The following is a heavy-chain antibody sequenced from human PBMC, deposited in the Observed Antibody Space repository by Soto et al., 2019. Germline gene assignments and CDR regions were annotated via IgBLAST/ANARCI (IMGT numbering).Heavy chain of an antibody. Sequence: ASVKVSCKASGYTFTAFYIHWVRQAPGQGLLWMGRIHPNSGDTNYAQIFQGSATMTRDTSISTAYMELNSLNSDDTAVYYCAREKSYVSGWDLWGQGTLVTVSS. D-gene: IGHD3-10*01. J-gene: IGHJ4*02. CDR3: AREKSYVSGWDL. V-gene: IGHV1-2*06. CDR1: GYTFTAFY. CDR2: IHPNSGDT.